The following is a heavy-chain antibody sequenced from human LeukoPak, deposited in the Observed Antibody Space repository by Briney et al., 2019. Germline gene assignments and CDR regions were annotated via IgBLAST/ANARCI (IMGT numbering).Heavy chain of an antibody. CDR3: ARQHIGYCSSTSCYVDY. Sequence: PSETLSLTCTVSGGSISSGGYYWSWIRQHPGKGLGWIGYIYYSGSTYYNPSLKSRVTISVDTSKNQFSLKLSSVTAADTAVYYCARQHIGYCSSTSCYVDYWGQGTLVTVSS. D-gene: IGHD2-2*01. CDR2: IYYSGST. J-gene: IGHJ4*02. CDR1: GGSISSGGYY. V-gene: IGHV4-31*03.